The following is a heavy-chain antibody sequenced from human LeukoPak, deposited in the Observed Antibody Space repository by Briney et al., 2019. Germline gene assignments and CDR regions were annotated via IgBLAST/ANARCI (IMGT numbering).Heavy chain of an antibody. D-gene: IGHD5-18*01. CDR1: GGSIRGYY. Sequence: SETLSLTCNVSGGSIRGYYWSWIRQPPGKGQEWIGYIYSSGSTNYNPSLKSRVTMSVDTSKNQFSLKLSSVTAADTAVYYCARTTEGGYSYGYFYYYYMDVWGKGTTVTISS. J-gene: IGHJ6*03. CDR2: IYSSGST. CDR3: ARTTEGGYSYGYFYYYYMDV. V-gene: IGHV4-59*01.